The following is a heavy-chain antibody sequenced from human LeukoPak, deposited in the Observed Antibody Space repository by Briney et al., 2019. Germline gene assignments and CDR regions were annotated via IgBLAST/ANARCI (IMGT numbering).Heavy chain of an antibody. CDR1: GGSFSGYY. Sequence: SETLSLTCAVYGGSFSGYYWSWIRQPPGKGLEWIGEINHSGSTNYNPSLKSRVTISVDTSKSQFSLKLSSVTAADTAVYYCARGRYCSSTSCYYYYGMDVWGQGTTVTVSS. CDR3: ARGRYCSSTSCYYYYGMDV. V-gene: IGHV4-34*01. J-gene: IGHJ6*02. CDR2: INHSGST. D-gene: IGHD2-2*01.